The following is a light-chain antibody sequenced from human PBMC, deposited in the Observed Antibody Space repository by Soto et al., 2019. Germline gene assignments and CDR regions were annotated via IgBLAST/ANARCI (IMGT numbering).Light chain of an antibody. Sequence: QSVLTQSPSASASLGASVKLTCTLSSGHSTYAIAWHQQQPEKGPRYLMKLNSDGSHRKGHGIPDRFSGSSSGAERYLTISSLQSEDEADYYCQTWGTGIWVFGGGTKLTVL. CDR1: SGHSTYA. J-gene: IGLJ3*02. CDR2: LNSDGSH. CDR3: QTWGTGIWV. V-gene: IGLV4-69*01.